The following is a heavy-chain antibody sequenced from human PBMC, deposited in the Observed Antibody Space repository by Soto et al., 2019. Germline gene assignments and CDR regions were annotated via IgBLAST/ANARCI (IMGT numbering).Heavy chain of an antibody. J-gene: IGHJ6*02. CDR2: IYYSGST. V-gene: IGHV4-59*01. CDR3: ARDIVVRGVMTDRNYGMDG. Sequence: QVQLQESGPGLVKPSETLSLTCTVSGGSISSYYWSWIRQPPGKGLEWIGYIYYSGSTNYNPSLKNRVTISVEPCKTQFSLRLRSVTAADTAVYYCARDIVVRGVMTDRNYGMDGWGQGTTVTVSS. CDR1: GGSISSYY. D-gene: IGHD3-10*01.